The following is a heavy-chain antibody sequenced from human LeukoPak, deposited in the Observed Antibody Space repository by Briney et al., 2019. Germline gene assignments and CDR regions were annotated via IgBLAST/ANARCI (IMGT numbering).Heavy chain of an antibody. D-gene: IGHD2-15*01. CDR3: AKGQTYCSGGSCYSGD. CDR1: GFTFSTYA. Sequence: GGSLRLSCAASGFTFSTYAMNWVRQAPGKGLEWVAVISDDGRHNYYADSVKGRFTISRDNSKSTLYLQMNSLRAEDTAVYYCAKGQTYCSGGSCYSGDWGQGTLVTVSS. CDR2: ISDDGRHN. V-gene: IGHV3-30*04. J-gene: IGHJ4*02.